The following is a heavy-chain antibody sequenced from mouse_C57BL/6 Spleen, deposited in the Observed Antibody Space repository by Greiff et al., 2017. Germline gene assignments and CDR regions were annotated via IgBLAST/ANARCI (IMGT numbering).Heavy chain of an antibody. D-gene: IGHD1-1*01. CDR2: ISSGSSTI. CDR1: GFTFSDYG. J-gene: IGHJ4*01. CDR3: ARTQYYGSSPYAMDY. V-gene: IGHV5-17*01. Sequence: EVMLVESGGGLVKPGGSLKLSCAASGFTFSDYGMHWVRQAPEKGLEWVAYISSGSSTIYYTDTVKGRFTISRDNAKNTLFLQMTSLRSEDTAMYYCARTQYYGSSPYAMDYWGQGTSVTVSS.